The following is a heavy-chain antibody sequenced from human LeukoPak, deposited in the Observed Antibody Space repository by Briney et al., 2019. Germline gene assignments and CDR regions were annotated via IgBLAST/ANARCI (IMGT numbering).Heavy chain of an antibody. V-gene: IGHV3-15*04. J-gene: IGHJ4*02. D-gene: IGHD3-10*01. CDR3: TTEGQQMESSGFDY. CDR2: IASRPAGGAT. CDR1: GFTFSSYG. Sequence: PWGSLRLSCAASGFTFSSYGMHWVRQAPGKGLEWVGRIASRPAGGATDYADSVRGRFSISRDDSKNTLYLQMNSLKTEDTAVYYCTTEGQQMESSGFDYWGQGTPVTVSS.